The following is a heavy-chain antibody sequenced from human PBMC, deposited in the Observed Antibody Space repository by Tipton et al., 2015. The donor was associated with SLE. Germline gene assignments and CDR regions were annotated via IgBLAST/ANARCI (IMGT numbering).Heavy chain of an antibody. V-gene: IGHV4-61*01. CDR1: GGSVRSGSYY. CDR3: ARGALAEWELSAFYFDF. D-gene: IGHD1-26*01. Sequence: TLSLTCTVSGGSVRSGSYYWSWIRQPPGKGLEWIGSVYKSGSYNYNPSLKSQFTLSIDTSKNQFSLEMTSVTAADTAVYYCARGALAEWELSAFYFDFWGQGTLVTVSS. J-gene: IGHJ4*02. CDR2: VYKSGSY.